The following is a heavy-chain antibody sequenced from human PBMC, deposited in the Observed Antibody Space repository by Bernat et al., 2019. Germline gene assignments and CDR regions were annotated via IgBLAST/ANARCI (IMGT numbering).Heavy chain of an antibody. CDR2: IKSKTDGGTT. V-gene: IGHV3-15*01. CDR3: STEAADPGDVDY. J-gene: IGHJ4*02. CDR1: GFTFSNAW. D-gene: IGHD5-24*01. Sequence: EVQLVESGGGLVKPGGSLRLSCAASGFTFSNAWMSWVRQAPGKGLEWVGRIKSKTDGGTTDYAAPVKGRFTISRDDSKNTLYLQMNSLKTEDTGVYYCSTEAADPGDVDYWGQGTLVTVSS.